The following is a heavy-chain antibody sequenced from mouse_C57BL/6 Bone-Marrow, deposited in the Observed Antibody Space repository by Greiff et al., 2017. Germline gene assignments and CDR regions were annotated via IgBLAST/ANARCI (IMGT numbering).Heavy chain of an antibody. CDR1: GFTFSDYY. D-gene: IGHD4-1*01. CDR3: ARRKLGYWYFDV. J-gene: IGHJ1*03. V-gene: IGHV5-12*01. Sequence: EVKLVESGGGLVQPGGSLKLSCAASGFTFSDYYMYWVRQTPETRLEWVAYISNGGGSTYYPDTVKGRFTISRDNAKNTLYLQMSRLKSEDTAMYYCARRKLGYWYFDVWGTGTTVTVSS. CDR2: ISNGGGST.